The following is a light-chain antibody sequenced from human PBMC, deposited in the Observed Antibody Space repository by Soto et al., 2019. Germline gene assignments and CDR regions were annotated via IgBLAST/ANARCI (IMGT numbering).Light chain of an antibody. CDR3: QEYNGRSS. Sequence: EGGTTQSPATLSVSPGERATLSCRASQNVGGDLAWYQQKPGQAPRLLIYRTSTRANGTPVRFSGSGSGTDFTLTISSLQSDDFAVYYCQEYNGRSSFGQGTKVEI. CDR1: QNVGGD. V-gene: IGKV3-15*01. CDR2: RTS. J-gene: IGKJ1*01.